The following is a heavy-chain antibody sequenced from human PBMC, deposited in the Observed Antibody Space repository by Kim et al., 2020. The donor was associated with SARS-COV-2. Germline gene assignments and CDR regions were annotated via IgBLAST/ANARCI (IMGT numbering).Heavy chain of an antibody. CDR2: ISYDGSNK. V-gene: IGHV3-30-3*01. CDR3: ARVGYYGSGSYYSFDY. Sequence: GGSLRLSCAASGFTFSSYAMHWVRQAPGKGLEWVAVISYDGSNKYYADSVKGRFTISRDNSKNTLYLQMNSLRAEDTAVYYCARVGYYGSGSYYSFDYWGQGTLVTVSS. CDR1: GFTFSSYA. D-gene: IGHD3-10*01. J-gene: IGHJ4*02.